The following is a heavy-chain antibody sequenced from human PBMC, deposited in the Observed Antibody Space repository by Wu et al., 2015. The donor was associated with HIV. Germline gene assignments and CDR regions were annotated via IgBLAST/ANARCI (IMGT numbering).Heavy chain of an antibody. D-gene: IGHD3-10*01. Sequence: QVQLVQSGAEVKKPGSSVKVSCKASGGTFSSYAISWVRQAPGQGLEWMGGIIPIFGTANYAQKFQGRVTITTDESTSTAYMELSSLRSEDTAVYYCAREGYVWFGDYYFTYYGMDVWGPRDHGHRLL. CDR3: AREGYVWFGDYYFTYYGMDV. CDR2: IIPIFGTA. V-gene: IGHV1-69*05. J-gene: IGHJ6*02. CDR1: GGTFSSYA.